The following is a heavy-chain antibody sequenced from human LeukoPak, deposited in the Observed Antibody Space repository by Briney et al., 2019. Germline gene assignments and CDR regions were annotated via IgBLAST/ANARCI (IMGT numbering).Heavy chain of an antibody. J-gene: IGHJ5*02. Sequence: ASVKVSCKASGYTFTSYYIYWMRQAHGHGLDWMGIINPSGGRTNYAHKFQGRVTMTRDMSTSTVYMELSSLRSEDTAVYYCARYGYSSSWFWFDPWGQGTLVTVSS. D-gene: IGHD6-13*01. V-gene: IGHV1-46*01. CDR3: ARYGYSSSWFWFDP. CDR2: INPSGGRT. CDR1: GYTFTSYY.